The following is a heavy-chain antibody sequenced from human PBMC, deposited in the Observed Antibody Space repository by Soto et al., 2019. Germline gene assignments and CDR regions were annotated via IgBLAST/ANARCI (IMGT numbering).Heavy chain of an antibody. J-gene: IGHJ5*02. CDR3: ARVPAASSWLDP. D-gene: IGHD2-15*01. Sequence: SETLSLTCTVSGGSIFSSYWTWIRQPPGKGLEWIGNVYYSGSTNYNPSLKSRITISVDTSKNQFSLNLSSVTAADTAVYYCARVPAASSWLDPWGQGTMVTVSS. CDR1: GGSIFSSY. CDR2: VYYSGST. V-gene: IGHV4-59*01.